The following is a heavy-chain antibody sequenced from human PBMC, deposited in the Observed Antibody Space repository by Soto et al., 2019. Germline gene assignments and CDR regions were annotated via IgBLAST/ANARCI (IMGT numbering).Heavy chain of an antibody. D-gene: IGHD4-17*01. J-gene: IGHJ4*02. CDR2: ILDDGSDQ. Sequence: QVQLVESGGGVVQPGRSLRLSCAASGFTVSRYGMHWVRQAPGKGLEWVAVILDDGSDQNYVDSVKGRFTISRDNSKNSLYLQMNSLRAEDTAVYYCARDDDYGDNGFEYWGQGTLVTVSS. CDR1: GFTVSRYG. V-gene: IGHV3-33*01. CDR3: ARDDDYGDNGFEY.